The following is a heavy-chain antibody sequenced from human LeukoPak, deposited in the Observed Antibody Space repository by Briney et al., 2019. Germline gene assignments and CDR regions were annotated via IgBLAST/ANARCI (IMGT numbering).Heavy chain of an antibody. CDR2: INQDGTET. V-gene: IGHV3-7*01. D-gene: IGHD2-2*01. Sequence: GGSLRLSCAASGFTFSSYAMSWVRQAPGKGLEWVANINQDGTETYFADSVKGRFSFSRDNDKKSVSLQMNNLRAEDSAIYYCSAIFYHWGQGTLVTVSS. J-gene: IGHJ4*02. CDR1: GFTFSSYA. CDR3: SAIFYH.